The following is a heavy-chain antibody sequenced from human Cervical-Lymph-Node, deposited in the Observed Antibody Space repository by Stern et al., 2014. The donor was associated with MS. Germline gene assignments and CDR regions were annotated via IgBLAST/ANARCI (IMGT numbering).Heavy chain of an antibody. D-gene: IGHD1-1*01. V-gene: IGHV1-69*09. CDR2: IVPILGIT. CDR3: ARTSLLDS. CDR1: EGTFGDST. Sequence: VQLVESGTEVKKPGSSVKVSCKPSEGTFGDSTINWVRQAPGQGLEWMGRIVPILGITTYTQNFQGRVTSTADDSRTTAYLELRGLRSDDTAIYYCARTSLLDSWGQGTLVTVSS. J-gene: IGHJ4*02.